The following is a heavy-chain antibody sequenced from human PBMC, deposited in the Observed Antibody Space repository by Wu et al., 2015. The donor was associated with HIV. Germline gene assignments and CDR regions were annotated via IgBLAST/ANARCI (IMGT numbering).Heavy chain of an antibody. V-gene: IGHV1-2*02. Sequence: QVQLVQSGAEVKKPGASVKVSCKASGYTFTDYYMHWVRQAPGQGLEWMGWINPSSGGTLYAQKFQGRVTVTRDTSISTAYMELDRLRSDDTAVYYCATAKYSSHLDYWGQGTLVTVSS. J-gene: IGHJ4*02. D-gene: IGHD4-11*01. CDR2: INPSSGGT. CDR3: ATAKYSSHLDY. CDR1: GYTFTDYY.